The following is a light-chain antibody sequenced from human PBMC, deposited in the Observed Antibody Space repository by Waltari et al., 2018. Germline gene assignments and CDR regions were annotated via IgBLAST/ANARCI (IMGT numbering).Light chain of an antibody. CDR3: SSYTRRSYWV. CDR1: SSDVGFYDF. CDR2: KVN. J-gene: IGLJ3*02. V-gene: IGLV2-14*01. Sequence: QSALTQPASVSGSPGQSITISCTGTSSDVGFYDFVSWFQQHPGKAPKVMIYKVNNRPSGVSILFPGSKSANPASLTISGLQAEDEADYYCSSYTRRSYWVFGGGTQLTVL.